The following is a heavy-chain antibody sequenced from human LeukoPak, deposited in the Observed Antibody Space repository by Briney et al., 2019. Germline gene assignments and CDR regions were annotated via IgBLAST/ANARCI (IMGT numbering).Heavy chain of an antibody. CDR2: ISGGGGTT. Sequence: PAGGSLRLSCAASGFTFSNYAMSWVRQPPGKGLEWVSGISGGGGTTYYADSVKGRFTFSRDNSKNTLYLQMSSLRAEDTAVYYCARAMMVVTNLWGVFDYWGQGTLVTVSS. J-gene: IGHJ4*02. CDR3: ARAMMVVTNLWGVFDY. V-gene: IGHV3-23*01. D-gene: IGHD3-22*01. CDR1: GFTFSNYA.